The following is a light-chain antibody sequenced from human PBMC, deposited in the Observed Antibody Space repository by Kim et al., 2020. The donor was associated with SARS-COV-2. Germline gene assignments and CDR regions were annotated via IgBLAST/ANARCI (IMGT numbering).Light chain of an antibody. V-gene: IGKV3-15*01. CDR3: QQYNDWPPRYT. CDR2: GAS. J-gene: IGKJ2*01. Sequence: SPGERAPLSCRARQSVSSNLAWYQQNPGQAPRLLIYGASTRATGIPARFSGSGSGTEFTLTISSLQSEDFALYYCQQYNDWPPRYTFGQGTKLEIK. CDR1: QSVSSN.